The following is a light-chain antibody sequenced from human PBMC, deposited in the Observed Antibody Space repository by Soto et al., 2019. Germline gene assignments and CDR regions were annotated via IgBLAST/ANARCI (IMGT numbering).Light chain of an antibody. CDR1: QSIGNY. J-gene: IGKJ1*01. Sequence: EVVLTQSPATLSLSPGEGATLSCRASQSIGNYLAWYQQKPGQAPRLLIYATSNRATGIPARFSGSGSGTDFTLTISSLEPEDFAVYYCQQYDVSGQTFGRGSRVEMK. CDR3: QQYDVSGQT. V-gene: IGKV3-11*01. CDR2: ATS.